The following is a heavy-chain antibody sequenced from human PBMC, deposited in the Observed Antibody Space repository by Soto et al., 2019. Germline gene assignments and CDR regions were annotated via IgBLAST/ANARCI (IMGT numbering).Heavy chain of an antibody. Sequence: ASVKVSCKASGYTFTSYYMHWVRQAPGQGLEWMGIINPSGGSTSYAQKFQGRVTMTRDTSTSTVYMELSSLRSEDTAVYYCAREIDSSGYQNPFHGGMDVRAQQTTGTVAS. D-gene: IGHD3-22*01. J-gene: IGHJ6*02. CDR2: INPSGGST. V-gene: IGHV1-46*03. CDR3: AREIDSSGYQNPFHGGMDV. CDR1: GYTFTSYY.